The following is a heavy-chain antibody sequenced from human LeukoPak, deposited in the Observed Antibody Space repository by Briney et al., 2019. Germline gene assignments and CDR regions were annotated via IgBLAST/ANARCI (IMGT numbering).Heavy chain of an antibody. CDR3: ARAREGITMVRGVFDY. CDR1: GGSISSGSYY. J-gene: IGHJ4*02. V-gene: IGHV4-61*10. D-gene: IGHD3-10*01. CDR2: IYYSGST. Sequence: PSETLSLTCTVSGGSISSGSYYWSWIRQPAGKGLEWIGYIYYSGSTNYNPSLKSRVTISVDTSKNQFSLKLSSVTAADTAVYYCARAREGITMVRGVFDYWGQGTLVTVSS.